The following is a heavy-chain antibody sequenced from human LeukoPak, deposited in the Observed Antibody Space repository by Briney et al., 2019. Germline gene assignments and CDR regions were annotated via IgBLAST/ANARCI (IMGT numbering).Heavy chain of an antibody. CDR3: ARDVPAYYYDSSGYTDAFDI. D-gene: IGHD3-22*01. CDR2: IWYDGSNK. V-gene: IGHV3-33*01. CDR1: GFTFSSYG. J-gene: IGHJ3*02. Sequence: GRSLRLSCAASGFTFSSYGMHWVRQAPGKGLEWVAVIWYDGSNKYYADSVKGRFTISRDNSKNTPYLQMNSLRAEDTAVYYCARDVPAYYYDSSGYTDAFDIWGQGTMVTVSS.